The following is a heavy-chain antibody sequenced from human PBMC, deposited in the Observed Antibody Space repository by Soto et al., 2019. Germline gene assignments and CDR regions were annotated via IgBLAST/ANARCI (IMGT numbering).Heavy chain of an antibody. CDR3: ASRNYYERSGDYYLYYFDH. Sequence: EVQLLESGGGLVQPGGSLRLSCAASGFTFKNYAMNWVRQAPGKGLEWVSSISNSGASTYYADSVKGRLTISRDNSKNMLYLQINSLRVEDTAVYYCASRNYYERSGDYYLYYFDHWGQGTLVTVSS. D-gene: IGHD3-22*01. V-gene: IGHV3-23*01. CDR1: GFTFKNYA. CDR2: ISNSGAST. J-gene: IGHJ4*02.